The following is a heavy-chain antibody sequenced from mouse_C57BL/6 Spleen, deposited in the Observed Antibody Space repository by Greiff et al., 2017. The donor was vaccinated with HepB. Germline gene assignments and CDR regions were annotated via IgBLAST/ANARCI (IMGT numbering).Heavy chain of an antibody. Sequence: QVQLQQSGAELVMPGASVKLSCKASGYTFTSYWMHWVKQRPGQGLEWIGEIDPSDSYTNYNQKFKGKSTLTVDKSSSTAYMQLSSLTSEDSAVYYCARSYDGPRGYFDVWGTGTTVTVSS. V-gene: IGHV1-69*01. CDR1: GYTFTSYW. CDR2: IDPSDSYT. J-gene: IGHJ1*03. CDR3: ARSYDGPRGYFDV. D-gene: IGHD2-3*01.